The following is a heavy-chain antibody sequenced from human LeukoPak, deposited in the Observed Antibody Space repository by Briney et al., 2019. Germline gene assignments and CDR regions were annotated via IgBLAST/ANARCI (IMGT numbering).Heavy chain of an antibody. D-gene: IGHD3-22*01. CDR2: ISYDGSNK. CDR3: ARGNYYDSSGYYYYFDY. CDR1: GFTFSSYA. J-gene: IGHJ4*02. Sequence: GGSLRLSCAASGFTFSSYAMHWARQAPGKGLEWVAVISYDGSNKYYADSVKGRFTISRDNSKNTLYLQMNSLRAEDTAVYYCARGNYYDSSGYYYYFDYWGQGTLVTVSS. V-gene: IGHV3-30*01.